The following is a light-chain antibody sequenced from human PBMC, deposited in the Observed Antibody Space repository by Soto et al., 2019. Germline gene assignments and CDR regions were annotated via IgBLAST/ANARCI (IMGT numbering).Light chain of an antibody. V-gene: IGKV1-33*01. CDR2: DAS. J-gene: IGKJ5*01. Sequence: DIQRTQCTSSLSASVVDIVTITCQSCQGISHYLKWYQQKAGKAPKLLIYDASNLDTGVPSRFSGSGSGTDFTFTITSLQPEDVETYFCQQYDNPPITFGQGTRLEIK. CDR1: QGISHY. CDR3: QQYDNPPIT.